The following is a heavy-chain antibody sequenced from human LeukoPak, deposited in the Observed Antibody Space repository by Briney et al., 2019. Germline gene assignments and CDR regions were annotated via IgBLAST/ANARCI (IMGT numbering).Heavy chain of an antibody. Sequence: SETLSLTCAVSGYSISSGYQWGWIRQPPGKGLEWIGNIYHSGSTYYNPSLKSRVTISVDTSKNQFSLRLSSVTAADTAVYYCARVATTTNPPQRPFDYWGQGILVTVSS. J-gene: IGHJ4*02. CDR2: IYHSGST. CDR3: ARVATTTNPPQRPFDY. D-gene: IGHD5-12*01. CDR1: GYSISSGYQ. V-gene: IGHV4-38-2*01.